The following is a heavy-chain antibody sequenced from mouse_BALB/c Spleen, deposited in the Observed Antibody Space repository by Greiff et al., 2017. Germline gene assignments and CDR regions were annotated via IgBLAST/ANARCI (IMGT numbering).Heavy chain of an antibody. D-gene: IGHD2-3*01. V-gene: IGHV1-4*01. CDR3: ARGLLRNYYAMDY. Sequence: QVQLKQSGAELARPGASVKMSCKASGYTFTSYTMHWVKPRPGQGLEWIGYINPSSGYTNYNQKFKDKATLTADKSSSTAYMQLSSLTSEDSAVYYCARGLLRNYYAMDYWGQGTSVTVSS. CDR2: INPSSGYT. J-gene: IGHJ4*01. CDR1: GYTFTSYT.